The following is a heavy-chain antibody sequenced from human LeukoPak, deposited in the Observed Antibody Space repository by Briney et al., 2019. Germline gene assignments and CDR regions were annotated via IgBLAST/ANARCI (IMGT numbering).Heavy chain of an antibody. V-gene: IGHV3-23*01. D-gene: IGHD2-15*01. CDR2: ISGSGGST. CDR3: ASEDCSGGSCYLDPNAWDY. Sequence: PGGSLRLSCAASGFTFSSYAMSWVRQAPGKGLEWVSAISGSGGSTYYADSVKGRFTISRDNSKNTLYLQMNSLRAEDTAVYYCASEDCSGGSCYLDPNAWDYWGQGTLVTVSS. CDR1: GFTFSSYA. J-gene: IGHJ4*02.